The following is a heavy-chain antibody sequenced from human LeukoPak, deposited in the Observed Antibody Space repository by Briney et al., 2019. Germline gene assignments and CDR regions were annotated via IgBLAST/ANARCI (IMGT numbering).Heavy chain of an antibody. J-gene: IGHJ4*02. CDR2: ISSSGSTI. V-gene: IGHV3-48*03. D-gene: IGHD3-22*01. Sequence: GGSLRLSCAASGFTFSSYEMSWVRQAPGKGLEWVSYISSSGSTIYYADSVKGRFTISRDNAKNSLYLQMNSLRAEDTAVYYCARAGRSGYYGSFDYWGQGTLVTVSS. CDR1: GFTFSSYE. CDR3: ARAGRSGYYGSFDY.